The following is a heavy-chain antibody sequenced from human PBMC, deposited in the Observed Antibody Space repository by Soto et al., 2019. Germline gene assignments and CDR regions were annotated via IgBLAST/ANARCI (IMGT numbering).Heavy chain of an antibody. CDR2: IWYDGSNK. V-gene: IGHV3-33*08. D-gene: IGHD3-22*01. Sequence: GGSLRLSCEVSGFTFSNYWMHWVRQAPGKGLEWVAVIWYDGSNKYYADSVKGRFTISRDNSKNTLYLQINSLRAEDTAVYYCARDRIFESSGYYGYWGQGTLVTVSS. CDR1: GFTFSNYW. CDR3: ARDRIFESSGYYGY. J-gene: IGHJ4*02.